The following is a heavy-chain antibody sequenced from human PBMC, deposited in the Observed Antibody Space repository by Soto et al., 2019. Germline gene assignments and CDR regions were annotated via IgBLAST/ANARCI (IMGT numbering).Heavy chain of an antibody. Sequence: QVQLVQSGAEVKKPGASVKVSCKASGGTFSSYAISWVRQAPGQGLEWMGGIIPIFGTANYAQKFQGRVTINADESTSTANMELSSLRSEDTSVYYCALGKLGYCSGGSCASSDYWGQGTLVTVSS. CDR3: ALGKLGYCSGGSCASSDY. CDR1: GGTFSSYA. J-gene: IGHJ4*02. V-gene: IGHV1-69*12. CDR2: IIPIFGTA. D-gene: IGHD2-15*01.